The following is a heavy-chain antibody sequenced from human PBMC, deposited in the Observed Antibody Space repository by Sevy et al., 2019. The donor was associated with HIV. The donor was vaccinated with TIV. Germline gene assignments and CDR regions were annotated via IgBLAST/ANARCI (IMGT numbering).Heavy chain of an antibody. Sequence: ASVKVSCKASGYTFIRNGITWVRQAPGQGLEWMGWISGYNGDTNYAQKFKGRVTMTTDKSTSTAYMELRSLRSDDTAVYYCARDRNNYDSSGYPKGMDVWGQGTTVTVSS. J-gene: IGHJ6*02. D-gene: IGHD3-22*01. CDR2: ISGYNGDT. CDR1: GYTFIRNG. CDR3: ARDRNNYDSSGYPKGMDV. V-gene: IGHV1-18*01.